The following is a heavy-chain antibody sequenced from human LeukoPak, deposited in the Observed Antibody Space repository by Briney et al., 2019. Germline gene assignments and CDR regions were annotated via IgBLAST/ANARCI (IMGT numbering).Heavy chain of an antibody. J-gene: IGHJ3*02. CDR3: TTDLTNAFDI. V-gene: IGHV3-15*07. CDR2: IKSKTDGGTT. CDR1: GFIFSAYA. Sequence: GGSLRLSCAASGFIFSAYAMNWVRQAPGKGLEWVGRIKSKTDGGTTDYAAPVKGRFTISRDDSKNTLYLQMNSLKTEDTAVYYCTTDLTNAFDIWGQGTMVTVSS.